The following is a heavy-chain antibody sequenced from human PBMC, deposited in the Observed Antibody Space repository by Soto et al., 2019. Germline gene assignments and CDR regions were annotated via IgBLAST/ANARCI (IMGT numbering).Heavy chain of an antibody. CDR1: GFTFSSYA. Sequence: LRLSCAASGFTFSSYAMHWVRQAPGKGLEWVAVISYDGSNKYYADSVKGRFTISRDNSKNTLYLQMNSLRAEDTAVYYCARGEGTLDYWGQGTLVTVSS. J-gene: IGHJ4*02. V-gene: IGHV3-30-3*01. CDR3: ARGEGTLDY. CDR2: ISYDGSNK.